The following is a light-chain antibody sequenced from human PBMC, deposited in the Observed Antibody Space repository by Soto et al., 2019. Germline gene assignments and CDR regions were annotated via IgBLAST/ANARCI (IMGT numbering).Light chain of an antibody. V-gene: IGLV4-60*03. CDR2: IERSGSY. CDR1: SGHSTYT. CDR3: ETWDSNTHTV. Sequence: QLVLTQSSSASASLGSSVKLTCTLSSGHSTYTIAWHQQQPGKAPRYLMKIERSGSYNKGSGVPDRFSGSSSGADRYLTIANHQSEEEADYYCETWDSNTHTVFGGGTQLTVL. J-gene: IGLJ7*01.